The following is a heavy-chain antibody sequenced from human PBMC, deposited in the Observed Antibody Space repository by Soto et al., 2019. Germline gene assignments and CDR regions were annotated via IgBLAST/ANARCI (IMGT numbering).Heavy chain of an antibody. J-gene: IGHJ4*02. D-gene: IGHD2-21*02. CDR2: IYYSAST. CDR3: ARHLPYCGGDCYSLDY. V-gene: IGHV4-59*08. Sequence: TLSLTCTVSGGSISSYCWSWIRQPPGKGLEWIGYIYYSASTNYSPSLKSRVTISVDASKNQFSLNLSSVTAADTAVYYCARHLPYCGGDCYSLDYWGQGTLVTGSS. CDR1: GGSISSYC.